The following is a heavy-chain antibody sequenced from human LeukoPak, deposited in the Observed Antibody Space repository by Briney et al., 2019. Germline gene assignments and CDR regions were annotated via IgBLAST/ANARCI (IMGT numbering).Heavy chain of an antibody. V-gene: IGHV3-30*04. D-gene: IGHD3-16*01. CDR3: ATLMIATNFDY. CDR1: EFPFSTYD. Sequence: GGSLRLSCAASEFPFSTYDLHWVRQAPGKGLEWVATISYDGNKKYYADSVKGRVTISRDNSNNMLYMQLNDLRPGDTAVYYCATLMIATNFDYWGQGTLVTVSS. J-gene: IGHJ4*02. CDR2: ISYDGNKK.